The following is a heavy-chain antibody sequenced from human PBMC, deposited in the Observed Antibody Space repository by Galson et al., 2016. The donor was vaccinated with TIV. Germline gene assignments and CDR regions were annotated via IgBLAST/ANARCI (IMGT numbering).Heavy chain of an antibody. J-gene: IGHJ4*02. CDR1: GGSISTYY. CDR3: TREIYSGYLAY. Sequence: SETLSLTCTVSGGSISTYYWSWIRQPPGKALEWIGYIYNSGSTKYNPSLKSRVTISVNTSKNQLSLRLSSVTAADTAVYYCTREIYSGYLAYWGQGALVTVSS. CDR2: IYNSGST. D-gene: IGHD5-12*01. V-gene: IGHV4-59*13.